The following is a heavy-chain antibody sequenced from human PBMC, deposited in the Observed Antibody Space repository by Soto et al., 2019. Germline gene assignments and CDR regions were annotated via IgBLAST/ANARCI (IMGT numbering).Heavy chain of an antibody. CDR1: GFTFSNYA. CDR3: VKMGGFCATATCYRFNY. V-gene: IGHV3-23*01. CDR2: IIGSGGNT. J-gene: IGHJ4*02. D-gene: IGHD3-16*01. Sequence: EVPLLESGGGLVQPGGSLRLSCAASGFTFSNYAMTWVRQAPGKGLQWVSFIIGSGGNTWYADSVKGRFTISRDNTKNTLYLQMNSLRDEDTAVYYCVKMGGFCATATCYRFNYWGQGTLVTVSS.